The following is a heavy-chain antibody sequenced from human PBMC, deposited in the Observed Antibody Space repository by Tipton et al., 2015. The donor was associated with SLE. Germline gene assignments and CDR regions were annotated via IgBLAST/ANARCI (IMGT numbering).Heavy chain of an antibody. CDR2: IYYSGST. CDR1: GGSISSHY. D-gene: IGHD2-15*01. J-gene: IGHJ4*02. Sequence: TLSLTCTVSGGSISSHYWSWIRQPPGKGLEWIGYIYYSGSTNYNPSLKSRVTISVDTSKNQFSLKLSSATAADTAVYYCARDNCSGGSCYSDYWGQGTLVTVSS. V-gene: IGHV4-59*11. CDR3: ARDNCSGGSCYSDY.